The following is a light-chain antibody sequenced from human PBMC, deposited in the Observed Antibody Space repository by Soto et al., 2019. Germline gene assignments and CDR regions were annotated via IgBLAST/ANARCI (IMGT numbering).Light chain of an antibody. CDR2: EAS. V-gene: IGKV1-9*01. Sequence: DIQLTQSPSLLSASVGDRVTITCRASHDISTYLAWYQQKPGKAPKLMIYEASTLQSGVPSRFSGSGSGTEFTLTISRLQPEDFATYYCLQLYNFSWTFGQGTKVDIK. CDR1: HDISTY. J-gene: IGKJ1*01. CDR3: LQLYNFSWT.